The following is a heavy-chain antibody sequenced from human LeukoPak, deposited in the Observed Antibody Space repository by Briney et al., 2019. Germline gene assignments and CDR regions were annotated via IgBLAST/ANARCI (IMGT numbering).Heavy chain of an antibody. CDR2: ISPNANSR. V-gene: IGHV3-64*01. Sequence: PGGSLGLSCAGSGFSFTSHSMHWVRQAPGKGLEYVSAISPNANSRYYASSVKGRFTISRDMSKNTMFLQMRSLGVEDMAVYYCAREYLKSGYSEGYDAFDIWGPGTMVTVSS. D-gene: IGHD3-22*01. CDR3: AREYLKSGYSEGYDAFDI. CDR1: GFSFTSHS. J-gene: IGHJ3*02.